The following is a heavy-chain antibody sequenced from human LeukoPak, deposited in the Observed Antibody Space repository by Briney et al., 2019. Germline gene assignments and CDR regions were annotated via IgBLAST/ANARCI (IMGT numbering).Heavy chain of an antibody. CDR3: AKAYSSGWSPFDY. CDR2: ISSRSTTI. J-gene: IGHJ4*02. V-gene: IGHV3-48*04. Sequence: PGGSLRLSCAASGFTFSSYSMNWVRQAPGKGLEWVSYISSRSTTIRYADSVKGRFTISRDNAKNSLYLQMNSLRAEDTAIYYCAKAYSSGWSPFDYWGQGTLVTVSS. D-gene: IGHD6-19*01. CDR1: GFTFSSYS.